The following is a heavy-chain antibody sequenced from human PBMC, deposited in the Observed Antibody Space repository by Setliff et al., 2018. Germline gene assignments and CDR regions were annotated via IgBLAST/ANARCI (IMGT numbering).Heavy chain of an antibody. Sequence: ASVKVSCKASGYIFSDHYMHWVRQAPGKGLEWMGWINSNGSDTNYAQTFEGRLTLTRDTSIRTTYMELATLRSDDTAGYYCARARHFGMDVWGQGTTFTVSS. CDR2: INSNGSDT. V-gene: IGHV1-2*02. CDR3: ARARHFGMDV. J-gene: IGHJ6*02. CDR1: GYIFSDHY.